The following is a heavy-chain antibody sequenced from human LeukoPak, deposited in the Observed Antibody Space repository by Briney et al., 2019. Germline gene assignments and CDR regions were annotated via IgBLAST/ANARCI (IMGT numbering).Heavy chain of an antibody. D-gene: IGHD6-13*01. CDR2: IYYSGST. V-gene: IGHV4-39*07. Sequence: SETLSLTCTVSGGSISSSSYYWGWIRQPPGKGLEWIGSIYYSGSTYYNPSLKSRVTISVDTSKNQFSLKLSSVTAADTAVYYCARDRGQQLHFDPWGQGTLVTVSS. CDR3: ARDRGQQLHFDP. CDR1: GGSISSSSYY. J-gene: IGHJ5*02.